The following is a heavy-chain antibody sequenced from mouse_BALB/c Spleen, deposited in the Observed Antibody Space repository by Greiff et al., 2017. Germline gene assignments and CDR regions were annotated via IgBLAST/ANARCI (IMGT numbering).Heavy chain of an antibody. V-gene: IGHV1-7*01. J-gene: IGHJ2*01. CDR2: INPSTGYT. D-gene: IGHD2-1*01. CDR3: ARRAGYYGNYEYYFDY. Sequence: VQLQQSGAELAKPGASVKMSCKASGYTFTSYWMHWVKQRPGQGLEWIGYINPSTGYTEYNQKFKDKATLTADKSSSTAYMQLSSLTSEDSAVYYCARRAGYYGNYEYYFDYWGQGTTLTVSS. CDR1: GYTFTSYW.